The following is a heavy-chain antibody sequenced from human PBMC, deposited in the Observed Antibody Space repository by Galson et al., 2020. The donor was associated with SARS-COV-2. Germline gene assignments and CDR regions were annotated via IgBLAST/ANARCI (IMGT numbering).Heavy chain of an antibody. Sequence: SGAPLVKPTQTLTLNCTFSGFSLTTSGGGVTWIRKPPGKALERHAQLYSDDDKHYSPSLKRRLTITKDTSKNQVVLTMTNVDAVDTATYYCARSVGYYDVSGYLGGDAFDIWGQGTMVTVSS. CDR1: GFSLTTSGGG. CDR3: ARSVGYYDVSGYLGGDAFDI. CDR2: LYSDDDK. V-gene: IGHV2-5*02. J-gene: IGHJ3*02. D-gene: IGHD3-22*01.